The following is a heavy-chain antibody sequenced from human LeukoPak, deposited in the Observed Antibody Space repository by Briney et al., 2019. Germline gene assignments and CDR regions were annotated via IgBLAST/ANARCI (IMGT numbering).Heavy chain of an antibody. Sequence: PSETLSLTCTVSGGSISSYYWSWIRQPAGKGLEWIGRIYTSGSTNYNPSLKSRVTMSVDTSKNQFSLKLSSVTAADTAVYYCARDPQQWLTHYFDYWGQGTLVTVSS. D-gene: IGHD6-19*01. J-gene: IGHJ4*02. V-gene: IGHV4-4*07. CDR1: GGSISSYY. CDR3: ARDPQQWLTHYFDY. CDR2: IYTSGST.